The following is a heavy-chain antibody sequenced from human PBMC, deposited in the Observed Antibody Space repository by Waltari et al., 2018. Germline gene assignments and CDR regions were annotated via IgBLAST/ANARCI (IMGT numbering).Heavy chain of an antibody. J-gene: IGHJ6*02. CDR1: GGSISSSSYY. CDR2: IYYSGST. V-gene: IGHV4-39*01. CDR3: ARGRGSLPVYYYYYGMDV. D-gene: IGHD3-10*01. Sequence: QLQLQESGPGLVKPSETLSLTCTVSGGSISSSSYYWGWIRQPPGKGLEWIGSIYYSGSTYYNPSLKSRVTISVDTSKNQFSLKLSSVTAADTAVYYCARGRGSLPVYYYYYGMDVWGQGTTVTVSS.